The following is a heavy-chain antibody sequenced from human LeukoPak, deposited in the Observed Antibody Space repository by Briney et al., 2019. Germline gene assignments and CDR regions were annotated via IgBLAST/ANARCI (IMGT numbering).Heavy chain of an antibody. Sequence: PSETLSLTCAVSGGSISSGGYSWSWIRQPPGKGLEWIGYIYHSGSTYYNPSLKSRVTISVDRSKNQFSQKLSSVTAADTAVYYCARGASGSSSWYYFDYWGQGTLVTVSS. J-gene: IGHJ4*02. CDR3: ARGASGSSSWYYFDY. V-gene: IGHV4-30-2*01. CDR2: IYHSGST. D-gene: IGHD6-13*01. CDR1: GGSISSGGYS.